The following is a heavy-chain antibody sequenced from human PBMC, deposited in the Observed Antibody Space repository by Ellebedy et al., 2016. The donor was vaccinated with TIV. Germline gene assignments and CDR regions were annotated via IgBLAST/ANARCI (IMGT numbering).Heavy chain of an antibody. V-gene: IGHV4-59*01. CDR2: IYYSGST. Sequence: MPSETLSLTCTVSGGSISSYYWSWIRQPPGKGLEYIGYIYYSGSTNYNPSLKSRVTISVDTSKNQFSLRLTSVTAADTAVYYCARDIAVGGNLGWFDPWGQGTLVTVSS. CDR1: GGSISSYY. J-gene: IGHJ5*02. D-gene: IGHD4-23*01. CDR3: ARDIAVGGNLGWFDP.